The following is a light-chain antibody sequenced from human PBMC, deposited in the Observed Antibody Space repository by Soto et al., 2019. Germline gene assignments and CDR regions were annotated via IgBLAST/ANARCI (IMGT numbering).Light chain of an antibody. CDR2: GAS. Sequence: EIVLTQSPGTLSLSPGERATLSRRASQSVSSSYLAWYQQKPGQAPRLLIYGASSRATGIPDRFSGSGSGTDFTLTISRLEPEDFAVYYCQQYGSSPLFTFGPGTKV. CDR1: QSVSSSY. J-gene: IGKJ3*01. CDR3: QQYGSSPLFT. V-gene: IGKV3-20*01.